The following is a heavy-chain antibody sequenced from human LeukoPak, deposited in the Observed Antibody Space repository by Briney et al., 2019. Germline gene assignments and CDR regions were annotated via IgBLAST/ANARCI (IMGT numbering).Heavy chain of an antibody. Sequence: GGSLRLSCVASGFIFSDYEINWVRQAPGKGLEWISYIGSSGSLIYYADSVKGRFTVSRDNAKNSVYLQMNSLRAEDTALYYCAREMKNCGGDCLDSWGQGTLVTVSS. D-gene: IGHD2-21*02. CDR1: GFIFSDYE. CDR2: IGSSGSLI. V-gene: IGHV3-48*03. CDR3: AREMKNCGGDCLDS. J-gene: IGHJ4*02.